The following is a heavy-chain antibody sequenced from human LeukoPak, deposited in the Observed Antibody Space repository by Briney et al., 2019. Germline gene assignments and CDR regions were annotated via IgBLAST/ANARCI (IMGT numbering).Heavy chain of an antibody. D-gene: IGHD6-19*01. V-gene: IGHV1-69*04. CDR2: IIPILGIA. Sequence: ASVKVSCKASGGTFSSCAISWVRQAPGQGLEWMGRIIPILGIANYAQKFQGRVTITADKSTSTAYMELSSLRSEDTAVYYCAIRSGIGAVAGTQLYWYFDLWGRGTLVTVSS. CDR3: AIRSGIGAVAGTQLYWYFDL. J-gene: IGHJ2*01. CDR1: GGTFSSCA.